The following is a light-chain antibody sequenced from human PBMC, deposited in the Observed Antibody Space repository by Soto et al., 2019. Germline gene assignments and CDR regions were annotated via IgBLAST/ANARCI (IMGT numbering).Light chain of an antibody. CDR3: RQYGRSLEFA. CDR2: GSS. V-gene: IGKV3-20*01. J-gene: IGKJ4*01. CDR1: QTVSSNF. Sequence: IVLTQSPGTLSLSPGERAALSCRASQTVSSNFLAWNHEKPGQGPRLLIYGSSTRATGIPDRFSGSGSGTDFTLTISRLDPEDFAVYYCRQYGRSLEFAVGGGTKVDI.